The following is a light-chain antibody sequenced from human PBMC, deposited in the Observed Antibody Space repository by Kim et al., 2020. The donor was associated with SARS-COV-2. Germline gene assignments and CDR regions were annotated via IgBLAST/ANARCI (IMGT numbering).Light chain of an antibody. V-gene: IGKV3-11*01. CDR2: DVS. Sequence: EIVLTQSPATLSLSPGERATLSCRASQSVRSYFCWYQQKPGQTPRLLIYDVSNRATGITARFSGSGSGTDFTLTISSLEPEDVAVYYCQHRSDWPLTFGGGTKVEIK. CDR1: QSVRSY. J-gene: IGKJ4*01. CDR3: QHRSDWPLT.